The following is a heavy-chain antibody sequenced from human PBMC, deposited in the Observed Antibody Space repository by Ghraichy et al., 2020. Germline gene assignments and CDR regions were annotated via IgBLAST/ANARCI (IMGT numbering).Heavy chain of an antibody. D-gene: IGHD6-19*01. J-gene: IGHJ4*02. CDR3: ARDGYSSGCYGVGY. Sequence: SETLSLTCTVSGYSISSGYYWGWIRQPPGKGLEWFGSIYHSGSTYYNPSLKSRVTISVDTSKNQFSLKLSSVTAADTAVYYCARDGYSSGCYGVGYWGQGALVSVSS. CDR1: GYSISSGYY. V-gene: IGHV4-38-2*02. CDR2: IYHSGST.